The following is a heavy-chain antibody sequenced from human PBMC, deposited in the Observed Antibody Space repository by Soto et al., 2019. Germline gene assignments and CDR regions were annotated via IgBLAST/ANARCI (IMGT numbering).Heavy chain of an antibody. Sequence: SETLSLTFAVYGGSFSGYYWSWIRQPPGKGLEWIGEINHSGSTNYNPSLKSRVTISLDTSKNQFSLKLSSVTAADTAVYYCATRASYDYVWGITQLAPTHWFDPWGQGTLVTVSS. CDR3: ATRASYDYVWGITQLAPTHWFDP. CDR1: GGSFSGYY. J-gene: IGHJ5*02. D-gene: IGHD3-16*01. CDR2: INHSGST. V-gene: IGHV4-34*01.